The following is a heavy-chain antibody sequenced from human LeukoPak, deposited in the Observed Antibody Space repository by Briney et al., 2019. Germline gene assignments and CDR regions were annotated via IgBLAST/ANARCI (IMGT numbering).Heavy chain of an antibody. CDR2: ISGSGGRT. J-gene: IGHJ4*02. CDR3: ARGGLNGWYRTSIVLDY. Sequence: GGSLRLSCAASGFTFSSYAMSWVRQAPGKGLEWVSAISGSGGRTYYADSVKGRFTISRDNSKNTLYLQMNSLRAEDTAVYYCARGGLNGWYRTSIVLDYWGQGTLVTVSS. CDR1: GFTFSSYA. V-gene: IGHV3-23*01. D-gene: IGHD6-19*01.